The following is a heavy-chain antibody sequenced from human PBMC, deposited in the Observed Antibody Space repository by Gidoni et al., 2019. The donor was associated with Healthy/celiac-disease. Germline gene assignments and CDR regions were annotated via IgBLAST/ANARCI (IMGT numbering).Heavy chain of an antibody. J-gene: IGHJ4*02. CDR2: ISYDGSNK. Sequence: QVQLVESGRVVVQPGRSLRLSCSASGLTFSSYGMHWVRHAPGKGLEWVAVISYDGSNKYYADSVKGRFTISRDNSKNTLYLQMNSLRTEDTAVYYCAKAHSSRWYYFDYWGQGTLVTVSS. V-gene: IGHV3-30*18. CDR3: AKAHSSRWYYFDY. D-gene: IGHD6-13*01. CDR1: GLTFSSYG.